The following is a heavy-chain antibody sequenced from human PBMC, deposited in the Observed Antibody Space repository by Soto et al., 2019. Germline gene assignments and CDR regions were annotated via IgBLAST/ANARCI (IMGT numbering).Heavy chain of an antibody. CDR1: GFSFSNYA. J-gene: IGHJ4*02. Sequence: QLVESGGGVVQPGRSLRLSCAASAASGFSFSNYAIHWVRQAPGKGLEWVAVISYDESNKYYAYSVTVRFTISRENSKNTLYLQINIQIAEDTAVYYCTRVSFEKYCDSSGNQISVGYWGQGTLVTVSS. CDR2: ISYDESNK. V-gene: IGHV3-30-3*01. D-gene: IGHD3-22*01. CDR3: TRVSFEKYCDSSGNQISVGY.